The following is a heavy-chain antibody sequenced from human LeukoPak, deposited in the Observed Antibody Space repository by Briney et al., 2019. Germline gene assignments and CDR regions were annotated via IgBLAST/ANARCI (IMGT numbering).Heavy chain of an antibody. CDR1: GGSISSYY. J-gene: IGHJ4*02. D-gene: IGHD6-19*01. V-gene: IGHV4-4*07. CDR2: IYTSGST. Sequence: SETLSLTCTVSGGSISSYYWSWIRQPAGKGLEWIGRIYTSGSTNYNPSLKSRVTISVDTSKNQFSLKLSSVTAADTAVYYCARHGGGAVAGSRGDYFDYWGQGTLVTVSS. CDR3: ARHGGGAVAGSRGDYFDY.